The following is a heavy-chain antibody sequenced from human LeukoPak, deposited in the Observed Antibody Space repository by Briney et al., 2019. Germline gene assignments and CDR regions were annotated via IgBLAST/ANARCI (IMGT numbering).Heavy chain of an antibody. Sequence: GASVKASCKASGYTFTGYYMHWVRQAPGQGPEWMGRINPNSGGTNYAQKFQGRVTMTRDTSISTAYMELSRLTSDDTAVYYCARALFGVLPGVMDVWGQGTTVTVSS. CDR1: GYTFTGYY. CDR3: ARALFGVLPGVMDV. D-gene: IGHD3-3*01. V-gene: IGHV1-2*06. J-gene: IGHJ6*02. CDR2: INPNSGGT.